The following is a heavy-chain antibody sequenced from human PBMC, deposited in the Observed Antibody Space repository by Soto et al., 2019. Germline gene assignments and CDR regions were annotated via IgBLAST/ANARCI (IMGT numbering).Heavy chain of an antibody. Sequence: ASVKVSCKASGYSFTGHYIHWVRQAPGQGLEWMGWINPKSGDTNYAQKFQGRVTMARDTSIRTAYMELRRLSSDDTAIYYCARDLIEVVVTTSRTLYFYTMDVWGQGTTVTVSS. V-gene: IGHV1-2*02. CDR3: ARDLIEVVVTTSRTLYFYTMDV. J-gene: IGHJ6*02. CDR1: GYSFTGHY. D-gene: IGHD3-22*01. CDR2: INPKSGDT.